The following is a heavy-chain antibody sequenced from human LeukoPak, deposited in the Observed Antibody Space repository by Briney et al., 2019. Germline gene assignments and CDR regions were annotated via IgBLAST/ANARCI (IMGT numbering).Heavy chain of an antibody. D-gene: IGHD3-3*01. CDR1: GGTFSSYA. CDR2: ISGYNGDT. J-gene: IGHJ5*02. CDR3: ARLTSSYDFWSGYPFDP. V-gene: IGHV1-18*01. Sequence: GASVKVSCTASGGTFSSYAISWVRQAPGQGLEWLGWISGYNGDTKYTQNLQGRVTMTTDTSTSTAYMELRSLRSDDTAVYYCARLTSSYDFWSGYPFDPWGQGTLVTVSS.